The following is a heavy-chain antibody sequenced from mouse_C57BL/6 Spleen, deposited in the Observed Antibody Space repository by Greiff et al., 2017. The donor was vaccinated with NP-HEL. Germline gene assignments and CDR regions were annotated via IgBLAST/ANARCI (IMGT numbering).Heavy chain of an antibody. D-gene: IGHD1-1*01. V-gene: IGHV1-15*01. CDR2: IDPETGGT. J-gene: IGHJ2*01. CDR1: GYTFTDYE. Sequence: QVQLQQSGAELVRPGASVTLSCKASGYTFTDYEMHWVKQTPVHGLEWIGAIDPETGGTAYNQKFKGKAILTADKSSSTAYMELRSLTSEDSAVYYCTRSERYYGSSSFDYWGQGTTLTVSS. CDR3: TRSERYYGSSSFDY.